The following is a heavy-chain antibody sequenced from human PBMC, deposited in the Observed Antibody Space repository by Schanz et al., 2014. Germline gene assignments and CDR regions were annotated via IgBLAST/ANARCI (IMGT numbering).Heavy chain of an antibody. D-gene: IGHD5-12*01. J-gene: IGHJ4*02. CDR2: ICSSGNTI. V-gene: IGHV3-48*04. CDR1: GFTLSSYA. CDR3: ASPSGYSDYGTYFDF. Sequence: VQLVESGGGVVQPGRSLRLSCAAYGFTLSSYAMHWVRQAPGKGLEWVSYICSSGNTIYYADSVKGRFTISRDNAKNSLYLQMNSLRTEDTAVYYCASPSGYSDYGTYFDFWGQGTLVTVSS.